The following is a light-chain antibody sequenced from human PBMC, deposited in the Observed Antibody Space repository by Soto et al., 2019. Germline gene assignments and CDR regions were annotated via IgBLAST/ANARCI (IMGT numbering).Light chain of an antibody. CDR3: QQYGSSPPRT. J-gene: IGKJ1*01. V-gene: IGKV3-20*01. CDR1: QTVTSN. CDR2: GAS. Sequence: EIVMTQSPATLSVSPGERAILSCRASQTVTSNLAWYQQKPGQAPRLLIYGASTRATDVPDRFSGSGSGADFTLSISRLEPEDFAVYYCQQYGSSPPRTFGQGTKVDIK.